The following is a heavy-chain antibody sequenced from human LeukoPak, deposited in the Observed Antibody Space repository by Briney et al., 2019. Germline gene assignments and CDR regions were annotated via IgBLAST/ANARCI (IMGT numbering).Heavy chain of an antibody. D-gene: IGHD6-13*01. V-gene: IGHV3-48*03. Sequence: GGSLRLSCAASGFTFSNYQMNWVRQAPGKGLEWVSYISSSGSTIYYADSVKGRFTISRDNAKNSLYLQMNSLRAEDTAVYYCARVSSSWYGIDYWGQGTLVTVSS. CDR3: ARVSSSWYGIDY. CDR1: GFTFSNYQ. J-gene: IGHJ4*02. CDR2: ISSSGSTI.